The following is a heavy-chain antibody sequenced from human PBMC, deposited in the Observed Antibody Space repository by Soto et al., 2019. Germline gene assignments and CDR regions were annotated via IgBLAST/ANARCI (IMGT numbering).Heavy chain of an antibody. V-gene: IGHV3-30*18. J-gene: IGHJ4*02. CDR3: AKDFVPGPVTPRNSLGY. CDR2: ISYDGSNK. D-gene: IGHD4-4*01. Sequence: QVQLVESGGGVVQPGRSLRLSCAASGFTFSSYGMHWVRQAPGKGLEWVAVISYDGSNKYYADSVKGRFTISRDNSKNTLYLQMNSLRAEDTAVYYCAKDFVPGPVTPRNSLGYWGQGTLVTVSS. CDR1: GFTFSSYG.